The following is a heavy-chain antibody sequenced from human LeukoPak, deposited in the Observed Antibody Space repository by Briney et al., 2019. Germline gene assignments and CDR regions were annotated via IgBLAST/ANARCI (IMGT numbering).Heavy chain of an antibody. Sequence: GASVKVSCKASGYPFTSYGISWVRQAPGQGLEWMGWMNPNSGNTGYAQKFQGRVTMTRNTSITTAYMELSSLRSDDTAVYFCARGSGSYFDYWGQGALVTVSS. V-gene: IGHV1-8*02. CDR3: ARGSGSYFDY. CDR2: MNPNSGNT. D-gene: IGHD1-26*01. CDR1: GYPFTSYG. J-gene: IGHJ4*02.